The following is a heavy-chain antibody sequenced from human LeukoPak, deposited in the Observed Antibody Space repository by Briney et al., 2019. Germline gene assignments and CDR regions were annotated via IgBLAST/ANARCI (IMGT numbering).Heavy chain of an antibody. J-gene: IGHJ1*01. D-gene: IGHD1-26*01. CDR2: ISYDGSNK. CDR1: GFTFSSYA. V-gene: IGHV3-30-3*01. CDR3: ARDYHSGSYYEYFQH. Sequence: GGSLRLSCAASGFTFSSYAMHWVRQAPGKGLEWVAVISYDGSNKYYADSVKGRFTISRDNSKNTLYLQMNSLRAEDTAVYYCARDYHSGSYYEYFQHWGQGTLVTVSS.